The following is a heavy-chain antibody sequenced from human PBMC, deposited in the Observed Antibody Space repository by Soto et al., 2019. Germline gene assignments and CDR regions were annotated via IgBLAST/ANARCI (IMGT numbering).Heavy chain of an antibody. CDR2: IAWTGGST. Sequence: EVQLVESGGDLVQPGRSLRLSCAASGFTSDDYAMHWVRQAPGKGLEWVSGIAWTGGSTGYADSVKGRFTISRDSAKNSLYLQMNSLRTEDTALYYCAKGKLAATIPSGWGYCMDVWGKGTTVTVSS. CDR1: GFTSDDYA. D-gene: IGHD5-12*01. V-gene: IGHV3-9*02. CDR3: AKGKLAATIPSGWGYCMDV. J-gene: IGHJ6*03.